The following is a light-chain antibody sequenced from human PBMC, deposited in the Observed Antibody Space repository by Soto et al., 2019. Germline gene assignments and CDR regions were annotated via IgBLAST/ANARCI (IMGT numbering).Light chain of an antibody. Sequence: EIVLTQSPATLSLYPGERATLSCRASQSVSSYLAWYQQKPGQAPRLLIYDASNRATGIPARFSGSGSGTAFTLTISSLEPEDFAVYYCQQRSNWPPYTFGQGTKLEIK. CDR1: QSVSSY. CDR3: QQRSNWPPYT. V-gene: IGKV3-11*01. J-gene: IGKJ2*01. CDR2: DAS.